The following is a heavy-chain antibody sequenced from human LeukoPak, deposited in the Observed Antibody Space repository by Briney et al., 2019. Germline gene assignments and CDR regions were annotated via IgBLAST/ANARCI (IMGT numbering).Heavy chain of an antibody. CDR3: AKGRTRFWDFDY. J-gene: IGHJ4*02. CDR2: ISSSSSYI. V-gene: IGHV3-21*01. CDR1: GFTFSSYG. Sequence: GGSLRLSCAASGFTFSSYGMHWVRQAPGKGLEWVSSISSSSSYIYYADSVKGRFTISRDNSKNSLYLQMNSLRAEDTAVYYCAKGRTRFWDFDYWGQGTLVTVSS. D-gene: IGHD3-10*01.